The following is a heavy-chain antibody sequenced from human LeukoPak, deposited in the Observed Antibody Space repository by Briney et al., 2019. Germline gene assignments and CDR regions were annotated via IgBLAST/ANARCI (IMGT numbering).Heavy chain of an antibody. V-gene: IGHV4-34*01. CDR3: ARALTKPLLWFGETFDY. Sequence: SETLSLTCAVYGGSFSGYYWSWIRQPPGKGLEWIGEINHSGSTNYNPSLESRVTISVDTSKNQFSLKLSSVTAADTAVYYCARALTKPLLWFGETFDYWGQGTLVTVSS. J-gene: IGHJ4*02. CDR2: INHSGST. D-gene: IGHD3-10*01. CDR1: GGSFSGYY.